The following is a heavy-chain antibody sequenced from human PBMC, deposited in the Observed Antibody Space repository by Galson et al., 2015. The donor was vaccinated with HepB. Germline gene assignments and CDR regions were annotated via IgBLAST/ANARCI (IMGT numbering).Heavy chain of an antibody. CDR1: GYTFNAYG. J-gene: IGHJ4*02. Sequence: SVKVSCKASGYTFNAYGFSWVRQAPGQGLEWMGWINTYNGYTNYEQKVQGRVTMATDTSTTTAYMELRSLRADDTAMYYCARTETFTNYADYRGQGTLVTVSS. V-gene: IGHV1-18*01. CDR2: INTYNGYT. CDR3: ARTETFTNYADY.